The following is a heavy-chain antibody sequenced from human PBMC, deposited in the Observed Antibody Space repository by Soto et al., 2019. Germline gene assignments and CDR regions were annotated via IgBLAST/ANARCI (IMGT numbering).Heavy chain of an antibody. CDR2: IYYSVST. V-gene: IGHV4-59*01. D-gene: IGHD2-21*02. Sequence: SETLSLTCTVSGGSISSYYWSWIRQPPGKGLEWIGYIYYSVSTNYNPSLKSRVTISVDTSKNQFSLKLSSVTAADTAVYYCARGVRYCGGDCLGYWFDPWGQGTTVTVSS. CDR3: ARGVRYCGGDCLGYWFDP. CDR1: GGSISSYY. J-gene: IGHJ5*02.